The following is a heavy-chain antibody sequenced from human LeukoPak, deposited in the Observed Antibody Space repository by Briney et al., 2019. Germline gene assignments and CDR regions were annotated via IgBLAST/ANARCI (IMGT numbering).Heavy chain of an antibody. CDR1: GGSISSSSYY. D-gene: IGHD3-22*01. J-gene: IGHJ4*02. Sequence: SETLSLTCTVSGGSISSSSYYWGWIRQPPGKGLEWIGSIYYSGSTYYNPSLKSRVTISVDTSKNQFSLKLSSVTAADTAVYYCARVYDSSGYLVPDYWGQGTLVTVSS. CDR3: ARVYDSSGYLVPDY. V-gene: IGHV4-39*01. CDR2: IYYSGST.